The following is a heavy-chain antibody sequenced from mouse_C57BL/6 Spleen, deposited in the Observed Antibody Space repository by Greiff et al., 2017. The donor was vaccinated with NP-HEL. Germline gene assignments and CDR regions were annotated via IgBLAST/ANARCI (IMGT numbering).Heavy chain of an antibody. CDR2: IYPRDGST. V-gene: IGHV1-78*01. CDR3: ARRIYYGYDGAYFDY. CDR1: GYTFTDHT. J-gene: IGHJ2*01. Sequence: QVQLQQSDAELVKPGASVKISCKVSGYTFTDHTIHWMKQRPEQGLEWIGYIYPRDGSTKYNEKFKGKATLTADKSSSTAYMQLNSLTSEDSAVYFCARRIYYGYDGAYFDYWGQGTTLTVSS. D-gene: IGHD2-2*01.